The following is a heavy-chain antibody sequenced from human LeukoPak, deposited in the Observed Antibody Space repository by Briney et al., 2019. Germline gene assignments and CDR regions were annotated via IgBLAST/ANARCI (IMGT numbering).Heavy chain of an antibody. Sequence: GGSLRLSCAASGFXFSSYAMSWVRQAPGKGLEWVSGISGSGGSTYYADSVKGRFTISRDNSKNTLYLQMNSLRAEDTAVYYCAKPVRSGWYPTDYWGQGTLVTVSS. CDR2: ISGSGGST. J-gene: IGHJ4*02. CDR3: AKPVRSGWYPTDY. D-gene: IGHD6-19*01. V-gene: IGHV3-23*01. CDR1: GFXFSSYA.